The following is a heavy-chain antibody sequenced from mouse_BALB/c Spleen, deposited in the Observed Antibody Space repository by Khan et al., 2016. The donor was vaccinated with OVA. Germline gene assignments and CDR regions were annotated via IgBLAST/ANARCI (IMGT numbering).Heavy chain of an antibody. CDR1: GYSITSDYA. D-gene: IGHD1-1*01. Sequence: EVQLQESGPGLLKPSQSLSLTCTVTGYSITSDYAWNWIRQFPGNNLEWMTYISYSGSTSYNPSLRSRISLTRDTSKNQLFLQLNAVNNEDTATYYWASGKLLLRYRDYFDYWGQGTTRTVSS. J-gene: IGHJ2*01. CDR2: ISYSGST. CDR3: ASGKLLLRYRDYFDY. V-gene: IGHV3-2*02.